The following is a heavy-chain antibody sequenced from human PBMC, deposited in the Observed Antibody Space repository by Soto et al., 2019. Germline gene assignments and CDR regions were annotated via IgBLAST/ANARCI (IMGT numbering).Heavy chain of an antibody. CDR3: ARGDDYYDYGMDV. J-gene: IGHJ6*02. Sequence: QVQLQESGPGLVKPSETLSLTCTVSGGSISSSYWSWIRQPPGKGLGWIGCIYYSGSTNCNPSLKRRVTISVDTSKNQFSLKLSSVTAADTAVYDCARGDDYYDYGMDVWVQGTTVTVSS. CDR2: IYYSGST. V-gene: IGHV4-59*01. CDR1: GGSISSSY.